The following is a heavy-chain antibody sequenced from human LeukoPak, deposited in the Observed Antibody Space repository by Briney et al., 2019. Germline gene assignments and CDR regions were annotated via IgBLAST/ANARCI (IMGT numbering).Heavy chain of an antibody. D-gene: IGHD3-16*02. CDR1: GGSISSYY. CDR2: IYYSGST. V-gene: IGHV4-59*01. CDR3: ARDLNGVRAFDI. Sequence: SETLSLTRSVSGGSISSYYWSCIRQPPGKGLEWIGYIYYSGSTNYNPSLKSRVTISVDTSKNQFSLKLRSVTAADTAVYYCARDLNGVRAFDIWGQGTMVTVSS. J-gene: IGHJ3*02.